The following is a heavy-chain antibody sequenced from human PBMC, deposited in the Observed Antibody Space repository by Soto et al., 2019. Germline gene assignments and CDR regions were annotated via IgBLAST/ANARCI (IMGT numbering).Heavy chain of an antibody. CDR2: ISYDGSEK. V-gene: IGHV3-30-3*01. Sequence: VHLVESGGRVVQPGTSLRLSCAGSGFAFNSYAIHWVRQAPGKGLEWVAVISYDGSEKYFADSVKGRFTISRDNSKNTIFLQMNSLRVEDTAVYYCARDLGGLRFWGLDYWGQGTLVAVSS. CDR3: ARDLGGLRFWGLDY. CDR1: GFAFNSYA. D-gene: IGHD3-16*01. J-gene: IGHJ4*02.